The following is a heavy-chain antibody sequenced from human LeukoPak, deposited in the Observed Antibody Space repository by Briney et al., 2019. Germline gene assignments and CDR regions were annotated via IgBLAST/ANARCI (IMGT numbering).Heavy chain of an antibody. Sequence: GGSLRLSCAASGFTFSTHAMSWVRQAPGKGLEWVSSISGSGDSTYYADSVKGRFTISRDNSKNTLYLHMNGLRAEETAVYSCAKSGVGSSSFVWFDPWGQGTLVTVSS. CDR2: ISGSGDST. D-gene: IGHD6-6*01. V-gene: IGHV3-23*01. CDR1: GFTFSTHA. J-gene: IGHJ5*02. CDR3: AKSGVGSSSFVWFDP.